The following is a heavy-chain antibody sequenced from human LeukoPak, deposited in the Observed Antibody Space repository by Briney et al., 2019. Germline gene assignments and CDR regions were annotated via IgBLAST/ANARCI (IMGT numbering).Heavy chain of an antibody. CDR2: IYSGGNT. D-gene: IGHD6-13*01. CDR3: ARRPSSSWYIDY. Sequence: GGSLRLSCAASGFTVSSNYMSWVRQTQGKGLEWVSVIYSGGNTYHADSVKGRFTISRDSSKNTLYLQMNSLRAEDTAVYYCARRPSSSWYIDYWGQGTLVTVSS. V-gene: IGHV3-53*01. J-gene: IGHJ4*02. CDR1: GFTVSSNY.